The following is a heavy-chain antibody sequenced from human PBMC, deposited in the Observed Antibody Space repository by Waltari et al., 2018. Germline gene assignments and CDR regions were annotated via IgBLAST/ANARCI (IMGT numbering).Heavy chain of an antibody. V-gene: IGHV4-38-2*01. Sequence: QVQLQESGPGLVKPSETLSLTCGVSGSSNSSGYFWGCIPQPPEKGLEWIGSIPHSGSVYYNPSLKSRVTMSVDTSKNEFSVRLTSVTAADTAVYYCVRDLGGSGNSWFDAWGQGALVSVSS. D-gene: IGHD3-10*01. J-gene: IGHJ5*02. CDR3: VRDLGGSGNSWFDA. CDR1: GSSNSSGYF. CDR2: IPHSGSV.